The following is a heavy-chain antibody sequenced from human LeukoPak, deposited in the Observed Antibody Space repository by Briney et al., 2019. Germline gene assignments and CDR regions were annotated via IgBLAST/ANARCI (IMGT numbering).Heavy chain of an antibody. V-gene: IGHV7-4-1*02. Sequence: ASVKVSCKASGYTFTSYAMNWVRQAPGQGLEWMGWINTNTGNPTYAQGFTGRFVFSLDTSVSTAYLQISSLKAEDTAMYYCAREGGDYVPAPNDYWGQGTLVTVSS. CDR2: INTNTGNP. D-gene: IGHD4-17*01. CDR3: AREGGDYVPAPNDY. J-gene: IGHJ4*02. CDR1: GYTFTSYA.